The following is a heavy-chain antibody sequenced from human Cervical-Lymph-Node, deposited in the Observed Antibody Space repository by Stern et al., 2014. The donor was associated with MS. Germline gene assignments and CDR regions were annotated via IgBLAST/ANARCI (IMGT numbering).Heavy chain of an antibody. CDR3: ARDKEDTNMAFRYFDN. CDR1: GGSVGSGSYD. J-gene: IGHJ4*02. Sequence: VQLVESGPGLVKPSQTLSLTCTVSGGSVGSGSYDWSWIRQPAGKGLEWIGRIYTTGSTYYNPSLKSRVSISIDTSKNPFSLQLTSVTAADTAVYYCARDKEDTNMAFRYFDNWGQGTLVTVSS. CDR2: IYTTGST. D-gene: IGHD5-18*01. V-gene: IGHV4-61*02.